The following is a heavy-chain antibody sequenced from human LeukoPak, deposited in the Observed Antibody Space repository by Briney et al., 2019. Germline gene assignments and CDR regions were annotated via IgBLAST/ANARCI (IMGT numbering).Heavy chain of an antibody. Sequence: GGSLRLSCAASGFTVSGNYMSWVRQAPGKGLEWVSVIYSGSNTYYADSVKGRFTISRDNSKNTLYLQMNSLGAEDTAVYYCARSRGVARFTYYFDYWGQGTLVTVSS. CDR1: GFTVSGNY. CDR3: ARSRGVARFTYYFDY. D-gene: IGHD2-15*01. V-gene: IGHV3-53*01. CDR2: IYSGSNT. J-gene: IGHJ4*02.